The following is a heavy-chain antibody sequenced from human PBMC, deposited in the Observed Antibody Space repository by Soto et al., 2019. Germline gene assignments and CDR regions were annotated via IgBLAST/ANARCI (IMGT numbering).Heavy chain of an antibody. V-gene: IGHV5-51*01. CDR3: ARLVGAYDSYFDH. CDR2: IYPGDSET. D-gene: IGHD5-12*01. CDR1: GYDFARTW. Sequence: GESLKISCKASGYDFARTWIGWVRQLPGKGLDWLGIIYPGDSETRYSPSFRGQVTFSVDMSISTAYLQWSSLKTSDIAIYYCARLVGAYDSYFDHWGQGTRVTVSA. J-gene: IGHJ4*02.